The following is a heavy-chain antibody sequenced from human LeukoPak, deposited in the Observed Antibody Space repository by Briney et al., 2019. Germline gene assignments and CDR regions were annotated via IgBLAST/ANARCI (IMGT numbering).Heavy chain of an antibody. CDR1: GFALSDFW. CDR2: INTDGSVT. J-gene: IGHJ4*02. D-gene: IGHD2-2*01. V-gene: IGHV3-74*01. CDR3: AKAGSTAWTAVDY. Sequence: GGSLRLSCAASGFALSDFWMHWVRQGPGKGPEWVSHINTDGSVTTYADSVRGRFTISSDYAKNTLYLHMSGLRVEDTAVYYCAKAGSTAWTAVDYWGQGTLVTVSS.